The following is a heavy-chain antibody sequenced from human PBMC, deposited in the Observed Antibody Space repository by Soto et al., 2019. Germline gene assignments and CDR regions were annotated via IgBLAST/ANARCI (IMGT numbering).Heavy chain of an antibody. J-gene: IGHJ4*02. CDR2: ISSSSSTI. V-gene: IGHV3-48*02. CDR1: GFTFSSYS. CDR3: AREGEGYDSSGYYLGY. Sequence: EVQLVESGGGLVQPGGSLRLSCAASGFTFSSYSMNWVRQAPGKGLEWVSYISSSSSTIYYADSVKGRFTISRDNAKNSLYLQMNSLRDEDTAVYYCAREGEGYDSSGYYLGYWGQGTLVTVSS. D-gene: IGHD3-22*01.